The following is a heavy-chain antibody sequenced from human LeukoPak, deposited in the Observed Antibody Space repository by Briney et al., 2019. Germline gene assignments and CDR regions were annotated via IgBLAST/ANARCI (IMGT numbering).Heavy chain of an antibody. CDR1: GGSIFSYY. V-gene: IGHV4-59*08. D-gene: IGHD2-21*01. Sequence: SLTLSLTCTVSGGSIFSYYWSWIRQPPGKGLEWMGYIYHSGSRNYNPSLKSRVTISVDTSKSQFSLRVSSVTAADTAVYYCARHLNNCGDDCYIFDYWGQGTLVTVSS. CDR2: IYHSGSR. J-gene: IGHJ4*02. CDR3: ARHLNNCGDDCYIFDY.